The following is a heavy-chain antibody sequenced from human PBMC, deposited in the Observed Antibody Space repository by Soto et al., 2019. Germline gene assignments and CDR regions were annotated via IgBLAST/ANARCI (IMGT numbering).Heavy chain of an antibody. V-gene: IGHV1-8*02. CDR1: GGTFSSYD. Sequence: ASVKVSCKASGGTFSSYDINWVRQATGQGLEWMGWMSPNSGNTGHAQKFQGRVTMTRNTSISTAYMELSSLRSEDTAVYYCARQWELSGYYYGMDVWGQGTTVTVSS. CDR2: MSPNSGNT. CDR3: ARQWELSGYYYGMDV. D-gene: IGHD1-26*01. J-gene: IGHJ6*02.